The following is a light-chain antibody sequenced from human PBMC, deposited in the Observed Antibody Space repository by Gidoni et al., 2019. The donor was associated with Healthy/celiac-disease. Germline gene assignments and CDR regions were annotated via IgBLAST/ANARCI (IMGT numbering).Light chain of an antibody. V-gene: IGLV2-14*01. CDR3: SSYTSSSTSV. J-gene: IGLJ1*01. Sequence: SPLTQPASVSGSPGQSITISCTGTSSDVGGYNFVSWYQQHPGKAPKLMIYDVSNRPSGVSNRFSGSKSDNTASLTISGLQAEDEADYYCSSYTSSSTSVFGTGTKVTVL. CDR1: SSDVGGYNF. CDR2: DVS.